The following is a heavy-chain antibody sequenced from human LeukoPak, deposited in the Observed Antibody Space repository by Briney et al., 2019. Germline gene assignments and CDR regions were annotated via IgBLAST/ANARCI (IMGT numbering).Heavy chain of an antibody. V-gene: IGHV4-4*02. CDR2: IYDSGST. CDR3: ASPEISMIRGVTSAEGVFDI. CDR1: GASINSSNW. J-gene: IGHJ3*02. D-gene: IGHD3-10*01. Sequence: SETLSLTCAVSGASINSSNWWSWVRQPPGKGLEWIGEIYDSGSTNYNPSLKSRVTILLDKSKNQFSLKLSSVTAADTAVYYCASPEISMIRGVTSAEGVFDIWGQGTLVTVSS.